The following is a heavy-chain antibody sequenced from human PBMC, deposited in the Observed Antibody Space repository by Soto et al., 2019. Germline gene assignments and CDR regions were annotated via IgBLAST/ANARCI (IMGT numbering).Heavy chain of an antibody. D-gene: IGHD3-22*01. CDR3: AKDTYYHDTSGYYVFDH. CDR2: ISYDGSKK. Sequence: QVQLVESGGGVVLRGKSLRLSCAASGFAFSSYGIHWVRQAPGKGLEWVAGISYDGSKKYYADSVKGQFTISRDNSENTLRLQMDGLRADDTAVYYCAKDTYYHDTSGYYVFDHWGQGTLVTVSS. V-gene: IGHV3-30*18. J-gene: IGHJ4*02. CDR1: GFAFSSYG.